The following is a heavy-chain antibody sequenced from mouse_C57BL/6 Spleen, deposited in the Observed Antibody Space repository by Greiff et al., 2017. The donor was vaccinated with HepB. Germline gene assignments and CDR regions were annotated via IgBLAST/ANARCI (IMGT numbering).Heavy chain of an antibody. D-gene: IGHD1-1*01. Sequence: QVQLQQSGAELVKPGASVKISCKASGYAFSSYWMNWVKQRPGKGLEWIGQIYPGDGDTNYNGKFKGKATLTADKSSSTAYMQLSSLTSEDSAVYFCARYLITTVVDLYFDVWGTGTTVTVSS. J-gene: IGHJ1*03. CDR3: ARYLITTVVDLYFDV. CDR1: GYAFSSYW. V-gene: IGHV1-80*01. CDR2: IYPGDGDT.